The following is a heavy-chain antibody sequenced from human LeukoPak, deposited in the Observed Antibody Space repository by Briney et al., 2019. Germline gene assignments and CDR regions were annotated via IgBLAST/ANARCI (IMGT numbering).Heavy chain of an antibody. CDR1: GGTFSSYA. J-gene: IGHJ4*02. Sequence: ASVKVSCKASGGTFSSYAISWVRQAPGQGLEWMGRIIPILGIANYAQKFQGRVTITADKSTSTACMELSSLRSEDTAVYYCARLLDYGFDYWGQGTLVTVSS. D-gene: IGHD4-17*01. CDR3: ARLLDYGFDY. V-gene: IGHV1-69*04. CDR2: IIPILGIA.